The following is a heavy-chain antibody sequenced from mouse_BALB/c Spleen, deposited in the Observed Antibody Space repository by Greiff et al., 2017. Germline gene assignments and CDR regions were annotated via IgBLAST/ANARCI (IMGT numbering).Heavy chain of an antibody. Sequence: QVQLQQPGAELVKPGASVKMSCKASGYTFTSYNMHWVKQTPGQGLEWIGAIYPGNGDTSYNQKFKGKATLTADKSSSTAYMQLSSLTSEDSAVYYCARAGLLRLRDYFDYWGQGTTLTVSS. V-gene: IGHV1-12*01. CDR3: ARAGLLRLRDYFDY. D-gene: IGHD1-2*01. CDR2: IYPGNGDT. J-gene: IGHJ2*01. CDR1: GYTFTSYN.